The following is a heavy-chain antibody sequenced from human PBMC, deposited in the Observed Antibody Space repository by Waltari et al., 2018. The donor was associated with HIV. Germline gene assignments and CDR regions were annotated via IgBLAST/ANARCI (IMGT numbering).Heavy chain of an antibody. V-gene: IGHV3-74*01. CDR2: IHSDGCST. CDR1: GFTFRSYW. CDR3: ARREATVVRSVYYYGMDV. Sequence: EVQLVESGGGLVQPGGSLRLSCAASGFTFRSYWMHWVRQAPGKGLVWVSRIHSDGCSTSYADFVKGRFTISRDNAKNTLYVEMDSLRAEDTAVYYCARREATVVRSVYYYGMDVWGQGTTVTVSS. D-gene: IGHD3-10*01. J-gene: IGHJ6*02.